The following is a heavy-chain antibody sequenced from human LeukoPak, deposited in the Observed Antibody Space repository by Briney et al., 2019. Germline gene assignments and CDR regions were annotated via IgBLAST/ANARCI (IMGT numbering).Heavy chain of an antibody. Sequence: ASVKISCKASGYSFNSQGMNWVRQAPGQGLEWMGWINTDSGNPTYAQGFTGRFVFSLDSAVSTAYLQISNLMPEDTGKYYCVKEILRFDLWGQGTMVTVSS. CDR3: VKEILRFDL. CDR2: INTDSGNP. J-gene: IGHJ3*01. V-gene: IGHV7-4-1*02. CDR1: GYSFNSQG.